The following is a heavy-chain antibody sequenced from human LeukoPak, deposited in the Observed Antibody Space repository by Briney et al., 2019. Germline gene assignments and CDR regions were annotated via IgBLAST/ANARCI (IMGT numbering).Heavy chain of an antibody. D-gene: IGHD1-20*01. CDR2: IYYSGST. CDR3: ARDQMEINWNDSGFDY. CDR1: GGSISSSSYY. Sequence: PSETLSLTCTVSGGSISSSSYYWGWIRQPPGKGLEWIGSIYYSGSTYYNPSLKSRVTISVDTSKNQFSLKLSSVTAADTAVYYCARDQMEINWNDSGFDYWGQGTLVTVSS. J-gene: IGHJ4*02. V-gene: IGHV4-39*07.